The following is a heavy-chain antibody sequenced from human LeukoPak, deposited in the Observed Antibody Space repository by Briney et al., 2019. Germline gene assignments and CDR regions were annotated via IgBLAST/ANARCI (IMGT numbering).Heavy chain of an antibody. CDR3: ARDRAGYSYGPTWPIDY. Sequence: GASVKVSCKASGYTFTSYGISWVRQAPGQGLEWMGWISAYNGNTNYAQKLQGGVTMTTDTSTSTAYMELRSLRSDDTAVYYCARDRAGYSYGPTWPIDYWGQGTLVTVSS. J-gene: IGHJ4*02. CDR1: GYTFTSYG. D-gene: IGHD5-18*01. V-gene: IGHV1-18*04. CDR2: ISAYNGNT.